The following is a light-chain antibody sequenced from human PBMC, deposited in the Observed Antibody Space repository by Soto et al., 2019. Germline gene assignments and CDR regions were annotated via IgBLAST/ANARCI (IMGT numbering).Light chain of an antibody. CDR3: SSALA. J-gene: IGLJ1*01. CDR1: SSDVGGYNY. Sequence: LTQPPSASGSPGQSVTISCTGTSSDVGGYNYVSWYQQHPGKAPKLMIYEVSRRPSGVPDRFSGSKSGNTASLTVSGLQTEDEADYYCSSALAFGTGTKLTVL. CDR2: EVS. V-gene: IGLV2-8*01.